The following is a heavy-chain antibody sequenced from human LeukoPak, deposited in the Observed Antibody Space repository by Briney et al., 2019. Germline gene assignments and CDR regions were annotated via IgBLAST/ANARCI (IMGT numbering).Heavy chain of an antibody. CDR2: IWYDGSNK. CDR3: AREGPRGNSQFDY. CDR1: GFTFSNYG. D-gene: IGHD2/OR15-2a*01. J-gene: IGHJ4*02. V-gene: IGHV3-33*01. Sequence: GGSLRLSCAASGFTFSNYGMHWVRQTPGKGLEWVALIWYDGSNKYYTDSVKGRLTISRDNSKDTLFLQMNSPRAEDTAVYYCAREGPRGNSQFDYWGQGTLVTVSS.